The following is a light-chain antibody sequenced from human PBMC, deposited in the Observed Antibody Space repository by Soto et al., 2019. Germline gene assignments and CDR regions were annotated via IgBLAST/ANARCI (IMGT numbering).Light chain of an antibody. J-gene: IGKJ1*01. CDR2: AAS. CDR3: QQYSIWRT. Sequence: EIVMTQSPATLSVSPGEGVTLSCRASQSVSQSVSTNLAWYQQKAGQAPRLLIYAASTRATGIPARFSGSGSGTEFTLTISSLQSEDFAVYYCQQYSIWRTFGQGTKVDIK. V-gene: IGKV3-15*01. CDR1: QSVSQSVSTN.